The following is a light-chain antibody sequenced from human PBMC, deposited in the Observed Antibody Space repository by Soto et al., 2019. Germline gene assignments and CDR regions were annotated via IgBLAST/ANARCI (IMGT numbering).Light chain of an antibody. Sequence: DIQMTQSPSTLSGSVGDRVTITCRASQTISSWLAWYQQKPGKAPKLLIYKASTSKSGVPSRFSRSGSGTEFTLTIRSLQPDDFATYYCQHYNSYSEAFGQGTKVDIK. CDR1: QTISSW. CDR3: QHYNSYSEA. V-gene: IGKV1-5*03. CDR2: KAS. J-gene: IGKJ1*01.